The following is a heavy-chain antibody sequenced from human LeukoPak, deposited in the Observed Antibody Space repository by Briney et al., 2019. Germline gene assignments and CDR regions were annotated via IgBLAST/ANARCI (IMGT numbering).Heavy chain of an antibody. D-gene: IGHD3-22*01. V-gene: IGHV3-48*04. J-gene: IGHJ4*02. Sequence: PGGSLRLSCAASGFILSSYNMSWVRQAPGKGLEWVSYISSSSSTIYYADSVKGRFTISRDNAKNSLYLQMNSLRAEDTAVYYCARGPVIDFRYDSSGIDYWGQGTLVTVSS. CDR2: ISSSSSTI. CDR3: ARGPVIDFRYDSSGIDY. CDR1: GFILSSYN.